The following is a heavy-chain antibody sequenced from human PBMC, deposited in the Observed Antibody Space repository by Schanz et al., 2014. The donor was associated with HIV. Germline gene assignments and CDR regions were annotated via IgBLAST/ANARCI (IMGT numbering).Heavy chain of an antibody. J-gene: IGHJ4*02. Sequence: QVQLVESGGGVVQPGRSLRLSCVASAFNFDSYGMHWVRQAPGKGLEWVAVISYDGTKKHYADSVKGRFTISRDNSKNSLYLVIKSLRAEDAAVYYCARLRGFLWFGDHPYSFDYWGQGTLVTVSS. CDR3: ARLRGFLWFGDHPYSFDY. CDR2: ISYDGTKK. D-gene: IGHD3-10*01. V-gene: IGHV3-30*03. CDR1: AFNFDSYG.